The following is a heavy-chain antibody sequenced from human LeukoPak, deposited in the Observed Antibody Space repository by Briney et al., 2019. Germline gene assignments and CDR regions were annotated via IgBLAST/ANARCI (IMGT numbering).Heavy chain of an antibody. Sequence: GGTLRLSCAASGLTFSSYGMSWVRQAPGKGLEWVSAISGSGGSTYYADSVKGRFTISRDNSKNTLYLQMNSLRAEDTAVYYCAKESSSWATYRHWGQGTLVTVSS. J-gene: IGHJ4*02. V-gene: IGHV3-23*01. CDR1: GLTFSSYG. D-gene: IGHD6-13*01. CDR2: ISGSGGST. CDR3: AKESSSWATYRH.